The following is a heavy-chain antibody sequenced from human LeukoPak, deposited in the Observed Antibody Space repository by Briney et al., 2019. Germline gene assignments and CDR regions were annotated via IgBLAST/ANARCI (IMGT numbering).Heavy chain of an antibody. CDR2: INPSGGST. D-gene: IGHD3-22*01. CDR1: GYTFTSYY. CDR3: ARDSYHYYDRSGLNY. J-gene: IGHJ4*02. V-gene: IGHV1-46*01. Sequence: ASVKVSCRASGYTFTSYYMHWVRQAPGQGLEWMGIINPSGGSTSYAQKFQGRVTMTRDTSTSTVYMELSSLRSEDTAVYYCARDSYHYYDRSGLNYWGQGTLVTVSS.